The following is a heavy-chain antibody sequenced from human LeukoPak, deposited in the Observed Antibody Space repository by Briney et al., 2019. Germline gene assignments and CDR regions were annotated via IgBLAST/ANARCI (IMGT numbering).Heavy chain of an antibody. J-gene: IGHJ4*02. Sequence: GGSLRLSCAASGFTFSSYAMSWVRQAPGKGLEWVSAISGSGGSTYYADSVKGRFTISRDNPKNTLYLQMNSLRAEDTAVYYCANRDGYLPYNFDYWGQGTLVTVSS. D-gene: IGHD5-24*01. CDR1: GFTFSSYA. V-gene: IGHV3-23*01. CDR2: ISGSGGST. CDR3: ANRDGYLPYNFDY.